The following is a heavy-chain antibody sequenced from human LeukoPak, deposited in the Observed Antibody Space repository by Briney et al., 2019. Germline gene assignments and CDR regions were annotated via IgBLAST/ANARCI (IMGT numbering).Heavy chain of an antibody. J-gene: IGHJ4*02. Sequence: GSLRLSCAASGFTFSVYGMHWVRQAPGKGLEWVALISYDGSHKDYTDSVKGRFTISRDNSKNTLYLQMNSLRAEDTAVYYCATRRGGGPYYWGQGTLVTVSS. D-gene: IGHD2-15*01. CDR3: ATRRGGGPYY. CDR2: ISYDGSHK. CDR1: GFTFSVYG. V-gene: IGHV3-30*03.